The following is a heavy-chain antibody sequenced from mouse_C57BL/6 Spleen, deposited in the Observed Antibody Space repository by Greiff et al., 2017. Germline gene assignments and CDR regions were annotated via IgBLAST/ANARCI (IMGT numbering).Heavy chain of an antibody. CDR3: ALSYYYGSSWFAY. CDR1: GYTFTSYW. V-gene: IGHV1-55*01. CDR2: LYPGSGST. Sequence: QVQLQQPGAELVKPGASVKMSCKASGYTFTSYWITWVKQRPGQGLEWIGDLYPGSGSTNYNEKFKSKATLTVDTSSSTAYMQLSSLTSEDSAVYYCALSYYYGSSWFAYWGQGTLVTVSA. D-gene: IGHD1-1*01. J-gene: IGHJ3*01.